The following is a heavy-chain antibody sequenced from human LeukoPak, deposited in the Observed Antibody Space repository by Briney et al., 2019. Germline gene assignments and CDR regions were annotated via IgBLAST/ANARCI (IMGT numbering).Heavy chain of an antibody. CDR2: IYYSGST. CDR3: ARHGSDDSSGYYHLDY. Sequence: SETLSLTCTVSGASISSYNWNWIRQPPGKGLEWIGYIYYSGSTYYNPSLKSRVTISVDTSKNQFSLKLSSVTAADTAVYYCARHGSDDSSGYYHLDYWGQGTLVTVSS. D-gene: IGHD3-22*01. CDR1: GASISSYN. V-gene: IGHV4-59*04. J-gene: IGHJ4*02.